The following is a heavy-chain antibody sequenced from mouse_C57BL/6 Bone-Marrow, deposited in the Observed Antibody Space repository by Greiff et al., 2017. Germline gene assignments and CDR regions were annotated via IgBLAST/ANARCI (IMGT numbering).Heavy chain of an antibody. CDR2: IYPGDGDT. D-gene: IGHD1-1*01. CDR1: GYAFSSYW. Sequence: VQLQQSGAELVKPGASVKISCKASGYAFSSYWMNWVKQRPGKGLEWIGQIYPGDGDTNYNGKFTGKATLTADKSSSTAYMQLSSLTSEDSAVYFCARLGYYGSSHYFDYWGQGTTLTVSS. J-gene: IGHJ2*01. V-gene: IGHV1-80*01. CDR3: ARLGYYGSSHYFDY.